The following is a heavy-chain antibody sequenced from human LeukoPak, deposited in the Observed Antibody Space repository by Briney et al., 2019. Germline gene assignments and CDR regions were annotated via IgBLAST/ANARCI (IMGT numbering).Heavy chain of an antibody. J-gene: IGHJ4*02. CDR2: ISSSGSTI. Sequence: GGSLRLSCAASGFTFSDYYMSWIRQAPGKELEWVSYISSSGSTIYYADSVKGRFTISRDNAKNSLYLQMNSLRAEDTAVYYCARDSLSYSSSSFDYWGQGTLVTVSS. CDR3: ARDSLSYSSSSFDY. CDR1: GFTFSDYY. D-gene: IGHD6-6*01. V-gene: IGHV3-11*01.